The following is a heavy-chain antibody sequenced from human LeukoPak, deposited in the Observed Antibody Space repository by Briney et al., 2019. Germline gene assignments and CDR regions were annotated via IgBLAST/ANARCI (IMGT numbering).Heavy chain of an antibody. V-gene: IGHV1-69*13. CDR1: GGTFSSYA. Sequence: ASVKVSCKASGGTFSSYAISWVRQAPRQGLEWMGGIIPIFGTANYAQKFQGRVTITADESTSTAYMELSSLRSEDTAVYYCARHYGGNQIDQRFDYWGQGTLVTVSS. CDR3: ARHYGGNQIDQRFDY. D-gene: IGHD4-23*01. J-gene: IGHJ4*02. CDR2: IIPIFGTA.